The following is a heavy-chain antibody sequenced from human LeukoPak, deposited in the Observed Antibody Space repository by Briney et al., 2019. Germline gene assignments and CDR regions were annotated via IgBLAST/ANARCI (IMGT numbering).Heavy chain of an antibody. CDR2: TSSDGDK. D-gene: IGHD3-16*01. J-gene: IGHJ4*02. Sequence: GGSLRLSCAASRFTFISYPMHWVRQAPGKGLEWVALTSSDGDKYFADSVQGRFTISRDNSRNTVYLQLGSLRPDDTAVYYCAIERGLRALYFDNWGQGTLVTVSS. CDR1: RFTFISYP. V-gene: IGHV3-30*04. CDR3: AIERGLRALYFDN.